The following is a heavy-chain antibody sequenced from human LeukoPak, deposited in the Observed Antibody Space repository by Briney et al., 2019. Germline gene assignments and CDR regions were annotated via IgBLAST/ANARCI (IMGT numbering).Heavy chain of an antibody. J-gene: IGHJ4*02. Sequence: GRSLRLSCAASGFTFSSYAMHWVRQAPGKGLEWVAVISYDGSNKYYADSVKGRFTISRDNSKNTLYLQMNSLRAEDTAVYYCARDRRGYYYDSSGYLFDYWGQGTLVTASS. V-gene: IGHV3-30-3*01. CDR2: ISYDGSNK. D-gene: IGHD3-22*01. CDR3: ARDRRGYYYDSSGYLFDY. CDR1: GFTFSSYA.